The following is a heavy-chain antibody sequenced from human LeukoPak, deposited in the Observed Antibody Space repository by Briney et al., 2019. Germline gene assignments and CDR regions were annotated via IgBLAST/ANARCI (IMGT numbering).Heavy chain of an antibody. CDR3: AKMAYYYDSSGYDDAFDI. Sequence: GGSLRLSCAASGFTFSSYSMNWVRQAPGKGLEWVSSISSSSSYIYYADSMKGRFTISRDNAKNSLYLQMNSLRAEDTAVYYCAKMAYYYDSSGYDDAFDIWGQGTMVTVSS. CDR1: GFTFSSYS. D-gene: IGHD3-22*01. CDR2: ISSSSSYI. V-gene: IGHV3-21*04. J-gene: IGHJ3*02.